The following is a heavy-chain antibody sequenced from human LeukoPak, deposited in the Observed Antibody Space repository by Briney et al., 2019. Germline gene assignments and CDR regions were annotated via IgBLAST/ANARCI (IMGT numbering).Heavy chain of an antibody. CDR1: GFTFSSYA. Sequence: GGSLRLSCAASGFTFSSYAMSWVRQAPGKGLEWVSAIRGSGGSTYYADSVKGRFTISRDNSKNTLYLQMNSLRAEDTAVYYCAALRYFVTGSFDYWGQGTLVTVSS. CDR2: IRGSGGST. D-gene: IGHD3-9*01. V-gene: IGHV3-23*01. J-gene: IGHJ4*02. CDR3: AALRYFVTGSFDY.